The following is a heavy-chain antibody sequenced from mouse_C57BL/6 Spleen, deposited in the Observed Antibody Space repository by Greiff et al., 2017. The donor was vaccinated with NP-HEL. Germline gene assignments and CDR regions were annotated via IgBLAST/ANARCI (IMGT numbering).Heavy chain of an antibody. D-gene: IGHD1-1*02. CDR3: AREDYGHWYFDV. J-gene: IGHJ1*03. Sequence: VQLQQPGAELVKPGASVKMSCKASGYTFTSYWITWVKQRPGQGLEWIGDIYPGSGSTNYNEKFKSKATLTVDTSSSTAYMQLSSLTSEDSAVYYCAREDYGHWYFDVWGTGTTVTVSS. V-gene: IGHV1-55*01. CDR2: IYPGSGST. CDR1: GYTFTSYW.